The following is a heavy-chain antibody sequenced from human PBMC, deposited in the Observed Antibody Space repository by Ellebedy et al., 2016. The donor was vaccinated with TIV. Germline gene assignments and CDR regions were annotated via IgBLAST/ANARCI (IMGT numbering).Heavy chain of an antibody. Sequence: PGGSLRLSCAASRFTFSIYAMSWVRQAPGKGLEWVSAISGDGISKYYADSVKGRFTISRDNSKNTLYVQMHSLRAEDTAVYYCAKDPAGGDYAPYFDYWGQGTLVTVSS. CDR3: AKDPAGGDYAPYFDY. J-gene: IGHJ4*02. D-gene: IGHD4-17*01. CDR1: RFTFSIYA. V-gene: IGHV3-23*01. CDR2: ISGDGISK.